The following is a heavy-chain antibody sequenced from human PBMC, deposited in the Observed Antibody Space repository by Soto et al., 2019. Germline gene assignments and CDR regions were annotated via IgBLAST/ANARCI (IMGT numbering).Heavy chain of an antibody. J-gene: IGHJ4*02. V-gene: IGHV1-18*01. Sequence: SVKVSCKASGYTFTSYGISWVRQAPGQGLEWMGWIFAHNGNTNYAQKLQGRVTMTTDTSTSTAYMELRSLGSDDTAVYYCASGWFGEFVYYFDYWGQGTLVTVSS. D-gene: IGHD3-10*01. CDR2: IFAHNGNT. CDR3: ASGWFGEFVYYFDY. CDR1: GYTFTSYG.